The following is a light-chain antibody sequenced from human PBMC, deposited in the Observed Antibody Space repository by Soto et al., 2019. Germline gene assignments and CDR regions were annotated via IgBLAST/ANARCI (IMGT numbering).Light chain of an antibody. CDR1: NSNIGGNY. CDR2: LNN. J-gene: IGLJ2*01. Sequence: QSVLTQPPSASGTPGQRVSISCSGTNSNIGGNYVYWYQHVPGKAPKLLISLNNQRPSGVPDRFSGSKSGTSASLAISGLRSEDEAHYYCATWDDDVSGVVFGGGTKLTVL. CDR3: ATWDDDVSGVV. V-gene: IGLV1-47*02.